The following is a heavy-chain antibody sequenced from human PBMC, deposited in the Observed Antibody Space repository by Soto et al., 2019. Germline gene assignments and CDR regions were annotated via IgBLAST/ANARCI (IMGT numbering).Heavy chain of an antibody. CDR1: GFTFSNAW. CDR2: IKSKTDGGTT. Sequence: EVQLVESGGGLVKPGGSLRLSCAASGFTFSNAWMSWVRQAPGKGLEWVGRIKSKTDGGTTDYAAPVKGRFTISRDDSKNTLYLQMNSLKTEDTAVYYCTTAPTVTNYYYGMDVWGQGTTVTVSS. J-gene: IGHJ6*02. D-gene: IGHD4-17*01. V-gene: IGHV3-15*01. CDR3: TTAPTVTNYYYGMDV.